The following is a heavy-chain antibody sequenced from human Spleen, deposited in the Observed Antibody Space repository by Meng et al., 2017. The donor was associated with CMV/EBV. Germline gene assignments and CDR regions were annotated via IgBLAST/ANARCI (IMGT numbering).Heavy chain of an antibody. V-gene: IGHV4-34*01. CDR2: INYSGST. J-gene: IGHJ4*02. CDR3: AGRYSGNYYLDY. CDR1: GGSFSGYY. Sequence: SETLSLTCAVYGGSFSGYYWNWIRQPPGKGLEWIGEINYSGSTNYNPSLKSRVTISVDTPKNQFSLKLSSVTAADTAVYYCAGRYSGNYYLDYWGQGTLVTVSS. D-gene: IGHD1-26*01.